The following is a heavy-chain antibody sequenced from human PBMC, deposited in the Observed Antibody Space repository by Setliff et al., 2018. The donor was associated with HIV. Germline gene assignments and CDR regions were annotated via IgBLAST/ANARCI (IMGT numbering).Heavy chain of an antibody. CDR1: GGSISSSSYY. J-gene: IGHJ6*03. CDR3: AGDVGVSYYYYYYMDV. V-gene: IGHV4-39*02. D-gene: IGHD2-8*02. Sequence: TLSLTCTVSGGSISSSSYYWGWIRQPPGKGLEWIGSIYYSGSTYYNPSLKSRVTISVDTSKNQFSLKLSSVTAADTAVYYCAGDVGVSYYYYYYMDVWGKGTTVTVSS. CDR2: IYYSGST.